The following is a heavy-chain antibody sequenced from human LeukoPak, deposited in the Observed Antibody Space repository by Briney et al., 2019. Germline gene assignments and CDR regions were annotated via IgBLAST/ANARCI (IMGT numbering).Heavy chain of an antibody. CDR3: AKDNEDY. CDR2: ISCDGSNK. D-gene: IGHD2-8*01. CDR1: GLTSSSYG. V-gene: IGHV3-30*18. Sequence: GGSLRLSCAPSGLTSSSYGMHWVHHAPGKGLERVAIISCDGSNKYYADSVKGRFTISRDDSKNTLYLQMNSLRAEDTAVYYCAKDNEDYWGQGTLVTVSS. J-gene: IGHJ4*02.